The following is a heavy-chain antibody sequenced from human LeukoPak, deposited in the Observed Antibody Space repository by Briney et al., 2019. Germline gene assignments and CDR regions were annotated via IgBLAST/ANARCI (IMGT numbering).Heavy chain of an antibody. D-gene: IGHD1-1*01. Sequence: VASVKVSCKASGGTFSSYAISWVRQAPGQGLDWMGRIIPIFGIANYAQKFQGRVTITADKSTSTAYMELSSLRSEDTAVYYCASRQTGTTSGSWFDPWGQGTLVTVSS. CDR3: ASRQTGTTSGSWFDP. CDR1: GGTFSSYA. V-gene: IGHV1-69*04. J-gene: IGHJ5*02. CDR2: IIPIFGIA.